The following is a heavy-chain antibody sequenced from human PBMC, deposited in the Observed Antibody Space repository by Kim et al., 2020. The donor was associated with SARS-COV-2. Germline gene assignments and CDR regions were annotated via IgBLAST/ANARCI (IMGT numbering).Heavy chain of an antibody. Sequence: SETLSLTCAVYGGSFSGYYWSWIRQPPGKGLEWIGEINHSGSTNYNPSLKSRVTISVDTSKNQFSLKLSSVTAADTAVYYCARERSGEWELLFGWIYAFDIWGQGTMVTVSS. CDR1: GGSFSGYY. CDR3: ARERSGEWELLFGWIYAFDI. D-gene: IGHD1-26*01. J-gene: IGHJ3*02. V-gene: IGHV4-34*01. CDR2: INHSGST.